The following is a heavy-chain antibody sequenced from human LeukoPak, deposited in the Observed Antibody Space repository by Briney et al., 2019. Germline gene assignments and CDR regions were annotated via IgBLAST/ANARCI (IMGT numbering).Heavy chain of an antibody. CDR1: EFTLKDYW. CDR2: VSGSGGSP. CDR3: AKSSAVQLFDY. Sequence: TGGSLRLSCEASEFTLKDYWMHWVRQGPGKGLEWVSTVSGSGGSPYYADSVKGRFTISRDSSKNTLYLRMNSLRVDDTAVYYCAKSSAVQLFDYWGQGTLVTVSS. V-gene: IGHV3-23*01. D-gene: IGHD1-1*01. J-gene: IGHJ4*02.